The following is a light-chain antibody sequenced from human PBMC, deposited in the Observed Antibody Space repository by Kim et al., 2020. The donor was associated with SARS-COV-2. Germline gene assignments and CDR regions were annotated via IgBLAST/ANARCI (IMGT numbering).Light chain of an antibody. CDR2: QDS. V-gene: IGLV3-1*01. J-gene: IGLJ2*01. CDR3: QAWDSSTVV. Sequence: SYELTQPPSVSVSPGQTASITCSGDKLGDKYACWYQQKPGQSPVLVIYQDSKRPSGIPERGSGSNSGNTATLTISGTQAMDEADYDCQAWDSSTVVFGGGTQLTVL. CDR1: KLGDKY.